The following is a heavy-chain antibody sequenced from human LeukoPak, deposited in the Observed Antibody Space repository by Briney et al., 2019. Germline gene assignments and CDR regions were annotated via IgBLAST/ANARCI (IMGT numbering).Heavy chain of an antibody. D-gene: IGHD2-2*01. CDR2: IYYGGST. CDR3: ARDRIYCSSTSCSNWFDP. J-gene: IGHJ5*02. V-gene: IGHV4-39*07. CDR1: GGSVSSSHY. Sequence: SETLSLTCTVSGGSVSSSHYWGWIRQPPGKGLEWIGSIYYGGSTYYNASLRSRVTTSVGTSKNQFSLKLSSVTAADTAVYYCARDRIYCSSTSCSNWFDPWGQGTLVTVSS.